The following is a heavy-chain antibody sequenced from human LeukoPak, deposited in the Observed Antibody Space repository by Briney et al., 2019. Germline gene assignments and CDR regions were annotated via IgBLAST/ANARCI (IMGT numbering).Heavy chain of an antibody. D-gene: IGHD2-2*01. J-gene: IGHJ3*02. V-gene: IGHV3-30*02. CDR3: AKVGVVVVSAARGAFDI. CDR1: GFTFSSYG. CDR2: IRYDGSNK. Sequence: GGSLRLSCAASGFTFSSYGMHWVRQAPGKGLEWVALIRYDGSNKYYADSVKGRFTISRDNSKNTLYLQMNSLRAEDTAVYYCAKVGVVVVSAARGAFDIWGQGTMVTVSS.